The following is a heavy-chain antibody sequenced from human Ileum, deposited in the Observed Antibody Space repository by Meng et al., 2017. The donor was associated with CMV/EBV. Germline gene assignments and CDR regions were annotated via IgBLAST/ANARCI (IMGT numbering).Heavy chain of an antibody. Sequence: GESPKTPCAAPGFTFSSYVMSWVRQAPGKGLEWVSTINDSGYSTYYADSVKGRFTISRDNSTSTLYLHMSSLKAKDTAVYYCAKRPYYPYNNGFYLFDYWGQGTLVTVSS. V-gene: IGHV3-23*01. CDR1: GFTFSSYV. J-gene: IGHJ4*02. CDR2: INDSGYST. D-gene: IGHD3-10*01. CDR3: AKRPYYPYNNGFYLFDY.